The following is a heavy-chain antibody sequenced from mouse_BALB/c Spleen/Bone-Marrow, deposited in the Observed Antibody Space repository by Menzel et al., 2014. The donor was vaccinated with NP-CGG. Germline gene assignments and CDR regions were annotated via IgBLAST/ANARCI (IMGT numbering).Heavy chain of an antibody. V-gene: IGHV5-9-2*01. J-gene: IGHJ2*01. CDR1: GFTFSSYG. CDR3: ATQNFDY. Sequence: EVMLVESGGGLVKPGGSLKLSCTASGFTFSSYGMSWVRQTPEKRLEWVATISGGGSYRYYPDSVQGRITISRDNAKYNLYLQMSSLRSEDTALYYCATQNFDYWGQGTTLTVSS. CDR2: ISGGGSYR.